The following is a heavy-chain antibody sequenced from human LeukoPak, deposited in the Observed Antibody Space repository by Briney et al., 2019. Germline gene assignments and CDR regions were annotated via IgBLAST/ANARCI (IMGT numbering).Heavy chain of an antibody. CDR3: GGSGSYYKLDC. J-gene: IGHJ4*02. Sequence: GGPLRLSCAASGFTFNNAWMSWVRQAPGKGLEWVGRIKSQTDGGTTDYAAPVKGRFTISRDDSKNTLYLQMNSLKTEDTAVYYCGGSGSYYKLDCWGQGTLVTVSS. V-gene: IGHV3-15*01. D-gene: IGHD3-10*01. CDR1: GFTFNNAW. CDR2: IKSQTDGGTT.